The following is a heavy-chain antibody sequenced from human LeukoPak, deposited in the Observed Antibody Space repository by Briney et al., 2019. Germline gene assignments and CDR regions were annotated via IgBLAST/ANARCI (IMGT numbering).Heavy chain of an antibody. Sequence: PGGSLRLSCAAPGLTFDDYGMSWVRQAPGKGLEWVSSINWNGGSTGYADSVKGRFTISRDNAKNSLYLQMNSLRAEDTALYYCARVGGSGYYNYFDYWGQGTLVSASS. V-gene: IGHV3-20*04. J-gene: IGHJ4*02. CDR1: GLTFDDYG. CDR3: ARVGGSGYYNYFDY. CDR2: INWNGGST. D-gene: IGHD3-22*01.